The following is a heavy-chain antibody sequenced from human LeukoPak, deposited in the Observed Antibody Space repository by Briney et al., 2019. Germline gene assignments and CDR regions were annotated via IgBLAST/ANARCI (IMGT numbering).Heavy chain of an antibody. D-gene: IGHD3-3*01. CDR1: GYTLTELS. CDR2: FDPEDGET. V-gene: IGHV1-24*01. J-gene: IGHJ6*02. Sequence: ASVKVSCKVSGYTLTELSMHWVRQAPGKGLEWMGGFDPEDGETIYAQKFQGRVTMTRDTSISTAYMELSRLRSDDTAVYYCARSPTITIFVTPALYYGMDVWGQGTTVTVSS. CDR3: ARSPTITIFVTPALYYGMDV.